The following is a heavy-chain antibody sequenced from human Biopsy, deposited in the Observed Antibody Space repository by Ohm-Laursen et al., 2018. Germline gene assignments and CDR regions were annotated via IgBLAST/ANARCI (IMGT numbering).Heavy chain of an antibody. D-gene: IGHD3-22*01. J-gene: IGHJ4*02. Sequence: ASVKVSCKVSGYTLTDISMHWVRQAPGRGLEWMGGIIPLFGTTNYAQKFQGRVTITADKSTGTAYMDLSSLRSEDTAVYYCARDTKWLASGPIDYWGQGALVTVSS. V-gene: IGHV1-24*01. CDR2: IIPLFGTT. CDR1: GYTLTDIS. CDR3: ARDTKWLASGPIDY.